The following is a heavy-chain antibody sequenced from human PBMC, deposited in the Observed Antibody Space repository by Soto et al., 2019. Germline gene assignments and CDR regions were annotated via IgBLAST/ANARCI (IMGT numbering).Heavy chain of an antibody. D-gene: IGHD3-22*01. CDR2: ISGSGGST. V-gene: IGHV3-23*01. CDR3: AKDPRPSSAHHDAFDI. CDR1: GFTFSSYA. J-gene: IGHJ3*02. Sequence: PGGSLRLSCAASGFTFSSYAMSWVRQAPGKGLEWVSAISGSGGSTYYADSVKGRFTISRDNSKNTLYLQMNSLRAEDTAVYYCAKDPRPSSAHHDAFDIWGQGTMVTVSS.